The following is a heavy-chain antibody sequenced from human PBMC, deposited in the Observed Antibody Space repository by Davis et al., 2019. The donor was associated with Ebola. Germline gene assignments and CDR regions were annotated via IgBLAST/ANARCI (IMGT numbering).Heavy chain of an antibody. Sequence: GGSLRLSCAASGFTFSNYAMHWVRQAPGKGLEWVAVISYHGSNEYYADSVKGRFTISRDNAKNSLYLQMNSLRDEDTAVYYCARGGRILEWLLNGMDVWGKGTTVTVSS. J-gene: IGHJ6*04. V-gene: IGHV3-30*04. D-gene: IGHD3-3*01. CDR3: ARGGRILEWLLNGMDV. CDR2: ISYHGSNE. CDR1: GFTFSNYA.